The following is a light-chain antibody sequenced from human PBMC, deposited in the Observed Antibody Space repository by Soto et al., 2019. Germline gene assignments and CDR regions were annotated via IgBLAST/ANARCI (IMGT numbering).Light chain of an antibody. CDR3: SSYTSSTTYV. Sequence: QSALTQPASVSGSPGQSIAISCTGTTSDVGAYNYVSWYQQHPGKAPKLMIYQVSNRPSGVSNRFSGYKSGNTASLTISGLKAEGEADYYCSSYTSSTTYVFGTWTKLTVL. V-gene: IGLV2-14*01. J-gene: IGLJ1*01. CDR2: QVS. CDR1: TSDVGAYNY.